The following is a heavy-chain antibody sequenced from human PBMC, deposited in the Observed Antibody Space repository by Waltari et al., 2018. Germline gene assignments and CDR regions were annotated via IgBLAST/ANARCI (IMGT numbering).Heavy chain of an antibody. Sequence: QVQLVESGGGVVQPGGSLRLSCAASGFTFSSCGMHWVRQAPGKGLAWVAFIQSDGRSKHYADSGKGRFAVSRDSSKNTLSLQMNSLRAEDTAVYYCAKGLLSGSNWYFDLWGRGTLVTVSS. CDR1: GFTFSSCG. V-gene: IGHV3-30*02. CDR2: IQSDGRSK. D-gene: IGHD3-3*01. CDR3: AKGLLSGSNWYFDL. J-gene: IGHJ2*01.